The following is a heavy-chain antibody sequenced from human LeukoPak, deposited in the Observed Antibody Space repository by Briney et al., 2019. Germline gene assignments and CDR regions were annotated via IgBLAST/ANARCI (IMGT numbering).Heavy chain of an antibody. CDR2: IYYSGST. Sequence: PSETLSLTCTVSGGSISSSSYYWGWIRQPPGKGLEWIGSIYYSGSTYYNPSLKSRVTISVDTSKNQFSLKLSSVTAADTAVYYCVTWGGSGSYYMTRDYGGQGTLVTVSS. V-gene: IGHV4-39*07. D-gene: IGHD3-10*01. CDR3: VTWGGSGSYYMTRDY. CDR1: GGSISSSSYY. J-gene: IGHJ4*02.